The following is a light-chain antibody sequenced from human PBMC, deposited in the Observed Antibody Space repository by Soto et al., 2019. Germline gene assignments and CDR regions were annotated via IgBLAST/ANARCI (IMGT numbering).Light chain of an antibody. CDR2: GAS. V-gene: IGKV3-20*01. J-gene: IGKJ1*01. CDR3: QQYGSSPPRT. Sequence: EIVLTQSPGILSLSPGERATLSCRASQSVGNDFLAWYQQKPGQAPRLLIYGASTRATDVPDRFSGSGSGADFTLTLSRLEPQDFAVYYCQQYGSSPPRTFGKGTTVDIK. CDR1: QSVGNDF.